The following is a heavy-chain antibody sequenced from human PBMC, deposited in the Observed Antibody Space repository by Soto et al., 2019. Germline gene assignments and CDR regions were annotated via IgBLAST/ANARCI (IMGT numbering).Heavy chain of an antibody. CDR3: ARGFYTDY. D-gene: IGHD3-3*01. V-gene: IGHV3-7*01. CDR2: MKEDGSEK. Sequence: PGGYLRLSCGASGFNFSRSWISWVRQAPGKGLEWVANMKEDGSEKYYADSVRGRFTISRDNAKNSVHLQMNSLRVEDTAVYYCARGFYTDYWGQGALVTVSS. J-gene: IGHJ4*02. CDR1: GFNFSRSW.